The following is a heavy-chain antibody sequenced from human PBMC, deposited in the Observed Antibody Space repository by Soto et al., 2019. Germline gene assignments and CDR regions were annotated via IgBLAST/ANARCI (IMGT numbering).Heavy chain of an antibody. V-gene: IGHV3-11*06. J-gene: IGHJ4*02. D-gene: IGHD6-13*01. CDR1: GFTFSDYY. CDR2: ISSSSSYT. Sequence: QVQLVESGGGLVKPGGSLRLSCAASGFTFSDYYMSWIRQAPGKGLEWVSYISSSSSYTNYADSVKGRFTISRDNAKNSLYLQMNSLRAEDTAVYYCARVPQLFLGAIFDYWGQGTLVTVSS. CDR3: ARVPQLFLGAIFDY.